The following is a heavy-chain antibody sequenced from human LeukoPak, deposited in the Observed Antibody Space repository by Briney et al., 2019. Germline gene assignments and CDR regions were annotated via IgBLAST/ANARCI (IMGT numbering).Heavy chain of an antibody. CDR1: GYSISSGYY. CDR3: ARETHYYYDSSGYFDP. V-gene: IGHV4-38-2*02. Sequence: SETLSLTCTVSGYSISSGYYWGWIRQPPGKGLEWIGSIYHSGSTYYNPSLKSRATISVDTSKNQFSLKLSSVTAADTAVYYCARETHYYYDSSGYFDPWGQGTLVTVSS. D-gene: IGHD3-22*01. J-gene: IGHJ5*02. CDR2: IYHSGST.